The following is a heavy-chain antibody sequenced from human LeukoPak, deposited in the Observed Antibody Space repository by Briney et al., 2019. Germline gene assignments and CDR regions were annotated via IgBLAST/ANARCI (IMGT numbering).Heavy chain of an antibody. CDR2: IYHSGST. CDR3: ARTGHYYDSSGSTFWFDP. D-gene: IGHD3-22*01. J-gene: IGHJ5*02. Sequence: SETLSLTCTVSGGSISRGGYYWSWMRQPPGKGLEWIGYIYHSGSTHYNPSLKSRVTISVDTSKNQFSLKLSSVTAADTAVYYCARTGHYYDSSGSTFWFDPWGQGTRVTASS. CDR1: GGSISRGGYY. V-gene: IGHV4-61*08.